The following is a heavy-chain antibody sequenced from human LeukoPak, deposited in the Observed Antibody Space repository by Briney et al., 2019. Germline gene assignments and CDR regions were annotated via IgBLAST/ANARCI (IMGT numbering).Heavy chain of an antibody. CDR2: INDSGGTT. J-gene: IGHJ3*02. CDR3: AKEMAAGGADAFDI. CDR1: SFSFSSYA. V-gene: IGHV3-23*01. Sequence: LSGGSLRLSCAASSFSFSSYAMSWVRQAPGQGLEWVSTINDSGGTTYYADSVKGRFTISRDNSKNTLYMQMNSLRAEDTALYYCAKEMAAGGADAFDIWGQGTMVTVSS. D-gene: IGHD6-13*01.